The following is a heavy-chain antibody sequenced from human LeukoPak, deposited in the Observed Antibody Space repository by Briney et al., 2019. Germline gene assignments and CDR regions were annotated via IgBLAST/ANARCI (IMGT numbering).Heavy chain of an antibody. CDR1: GFTFSSYS. CDR2: INQGGSEK. J-gene: IGHJ4*02. CDR3: ASGNNDWSL. Sequence: PGGSLRLSCAASGFTFSSYSMNWVRQAPGKGLEWVANINQGGSEKYYVDSVKGRFTISRDNAKNSLYLQMNSLRTEDTAVYYCASGNNDWSLGGQGTLVTVSS. D-gene: IGHD3-9*01. V-gene: IGHV3-7*03.